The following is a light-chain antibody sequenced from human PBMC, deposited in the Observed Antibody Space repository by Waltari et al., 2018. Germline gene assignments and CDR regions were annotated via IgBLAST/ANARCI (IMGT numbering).Light chain of an antibody. CDR2: RDT. Sequence: SYELAQPPSVSVSPGQPASITCSGDKLGAKYVSWYQQKPGQSPVVVIYRDTERPSGIPERFSGSNSGNTATLTISGTQTMDEADYYCQAWDSSTAVFGGGTKLTVL. J-gene: IGLJ2*01. V-gene: IGLV3-1*01. CDR3: QAWDSSTAV. CDR1: KLGAKY.